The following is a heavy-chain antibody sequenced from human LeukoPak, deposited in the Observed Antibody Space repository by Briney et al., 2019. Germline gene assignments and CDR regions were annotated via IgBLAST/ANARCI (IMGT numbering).Heavy chain of an antibody. CDR2: IYYIGST. J-gene: IGHJ6*03. Sequence: SETLSLTCIVSGGSISSSSYYWAWIRQPPGKGLEWIGNIYYIGSTYYNPSLKSRVTISVDTSKNQFSLKLSSVTAADTAVYYCARHIGGRYYYYYMDVWGKGTTVTISS. CDR1: GGSISSSSYY. V-gene: IGHV4-39*01. CDR3: ARHIGGRYYYYYMDV. D-gene: IGHD3-16*02.